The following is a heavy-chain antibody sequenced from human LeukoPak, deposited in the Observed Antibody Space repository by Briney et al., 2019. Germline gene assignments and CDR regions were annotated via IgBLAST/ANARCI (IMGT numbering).Heavy chain of an antibody. CDR2: IYASGNT. D-gene: IGHD1-26*01. CDR3: ARPFSGSYSDAFDL. CDR1: GGSISSYY. Sequence: PSETLSLTCTVSGGSISSYYWSWVRQPAGKGLEWVGRIYASGNTNYNPSLKGRVTMTVDTSKNQFSLNLGSVTAADTAVYYCARPFSGSYSDAFDLWGQGTMVTVSS. J-gene: IGHJ3*01. V-gene: IGHV4-4*07.